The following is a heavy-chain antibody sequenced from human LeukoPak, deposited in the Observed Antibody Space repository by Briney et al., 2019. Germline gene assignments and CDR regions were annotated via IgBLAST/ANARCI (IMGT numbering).Heavy chain of an antibody. CDR3: AKDKVAAAGNRKHYYYYGMDV. V-gene: IGHV3-23*01. CDR2: ISGSGGST. J-gene: IGHJ6*02. CDR1: GFTFSSYA. Sequence: GGSLRLSCAASGFTFSSYAMSWVRQAPGKGLEWVSAISGSGGSTYYADSVKGRFTISRDNSKNTLYLQMNSLRAEDTAVYYCAKDKVAAAGNRKHYYYYGMDVWGQGTTVTVSS. D-gene: IGHD6-13*01.